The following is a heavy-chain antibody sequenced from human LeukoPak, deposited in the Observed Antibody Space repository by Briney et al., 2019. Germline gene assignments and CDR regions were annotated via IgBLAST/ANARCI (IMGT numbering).Heavy chain of an antibody. V-gene: IGHV3-66*01. J-gene: IGHJ4*02. CDR2: IYSGGST. CDR3: ARYYYDSSGYTPG. CDR1: GFTVSSNY. Sequence: PGGSLRLSCAASGFTVSSNYMSWVREAPGKGLEWVSVIYSGGSTYYADSVKGRFTISRDNSKNTLYLQMNSLRAEDTAVYYCARYYYDSSGYTPGWGQGTLVTVSS. D-gene: IGHD3-22*01.